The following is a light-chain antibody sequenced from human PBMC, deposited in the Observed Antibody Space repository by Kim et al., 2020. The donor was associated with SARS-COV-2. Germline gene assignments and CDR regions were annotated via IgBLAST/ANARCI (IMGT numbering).Light chain of an antibody. CDR3: QAWDSSTYV. CDR2: HSN. CDR1: KLADIY. J-gene: IGLJ1*01. Sequence: PDQTARLACSVYKLADIYASWYHQNSSQSPVLVLYHSNMRPSGISEPFSGSYSGVAVTQTIIGTQAMDVADYYCQAWDSSTYVFGPGTKVTVL. V-gene: IGLV3-1*01.